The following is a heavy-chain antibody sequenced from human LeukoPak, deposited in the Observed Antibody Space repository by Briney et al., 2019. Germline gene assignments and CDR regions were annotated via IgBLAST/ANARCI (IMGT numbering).Heavy chain of an antibody. V-gene: IGHV1-8*01. D-gene: IGHD6-6*01. CDR2: MNPNSGNT. CDR3: ARASGIAARLHFGN. J-gene: IGHJ4*02. Sequence: ASVKVSCKASGYTFTSYDINWVRQATGQGLEWMGWMNPNSGNTGYAQKFQGRVTMTRNTSISTAYMELSSLRSEDTAVYYCARASGIAARLHFGNWGQGTLVTVSS. CDR1: GYTFTSYD.